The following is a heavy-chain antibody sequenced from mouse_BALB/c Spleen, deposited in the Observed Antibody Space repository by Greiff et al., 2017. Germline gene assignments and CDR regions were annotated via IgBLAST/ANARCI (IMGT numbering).Heavy chain of an antibody. D-gene: IGHD4-1*01. CDR3: ARSLTGTRFAY. CDR2: INPGSGGT. J-gene: IGHJ3*01. CDR1: GYAFTNYL. Sequence: QVQLKQSGAELVRPGTSVKVSCKASGYAFTNYLIEWVKQRPGQGLEWIGVINPGSGGTNYNEKFKGKATLTADKSSSTAYMQLSSLTSDDSAVYFCARSLTGTRFAYWGQGTLVTVSA. V-gene: IGHV1-54*01.